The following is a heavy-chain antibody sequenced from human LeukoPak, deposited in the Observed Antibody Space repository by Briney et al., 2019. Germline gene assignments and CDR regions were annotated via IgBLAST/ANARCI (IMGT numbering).Heavy chain of an antibody. CDR1: GYSISSGYY. CDR3: ARRAKLEGYGY. V-gene: IGHV4-38-2*01. D-gene: IGHD1-1*01. Sequence: SETLSLTCAVSGYSISSGYYWGWIRQPPGKGLEWIGSTYHSGSTYYNPSLKSRVTISVDTSENQFSLKLSSVTAADTAVYYCARRAKLEGYGYWGQGTLVTVSS. J-gene: IGHJ4*02. CDR2: TYHSGST.